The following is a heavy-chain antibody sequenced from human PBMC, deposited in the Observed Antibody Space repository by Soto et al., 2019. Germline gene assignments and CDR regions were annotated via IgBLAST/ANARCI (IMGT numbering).Heavy chain of an antibody. CDR1: GGTFGSYA. D-gene: IGHD2-2*01. CDR3: ARSQGSSTSLEIYYYYYYGMDV. J-gene: IGHJ6*02. Sequence: SVKVSCKASGGTFGSYAISWVRQAPGQGLEWMGGIIPIPGTANYAQKFKGRVTIAADESTSTAYMELSSLRSEDTAVYYCARSQGSSTSLEIYYYYYYGMDVWGQGTTVTVS. CDR2: IIPIPGTA. V-gene: IGHV1-69*13.